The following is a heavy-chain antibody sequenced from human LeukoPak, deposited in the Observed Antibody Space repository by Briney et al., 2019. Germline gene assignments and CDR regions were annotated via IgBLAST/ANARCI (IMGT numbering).Heavy chain of an antibody. V-gene: IGHV7-4-1*02. CDR3: ARDGSGWYLLTDY. J-gene: IGHJ4*02. Sequence: XWVRQAPGQGLEWMGWINTNTGNPTYAQGFTGRFVFSLDTSVSTAYLQISSLKAEDTAVYYCARDGSGWYLLTDYWGQGTLVTVSS. CDR2: INTNTGNP. D-gene: IGHD6-19*01.